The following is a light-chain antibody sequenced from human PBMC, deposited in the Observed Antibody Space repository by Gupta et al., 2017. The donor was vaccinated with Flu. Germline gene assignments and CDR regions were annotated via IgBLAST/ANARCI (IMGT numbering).Light chain of an antibody. CDR2: QAS. Sequence: PTILTASIGECVPRACLARHSVNTWVGWNQQNPGESPTLIIYQASTLHCGVPSRFSGSGSGTEFTLTISSLQPDDVATYYCQQYTSYLCTFGQGTKLDIK. CDR1: HSVNTW. J-gene: IGKJ2*02. V-gene: IGKV1-5*03. CDR3: QQYTSYLCT.